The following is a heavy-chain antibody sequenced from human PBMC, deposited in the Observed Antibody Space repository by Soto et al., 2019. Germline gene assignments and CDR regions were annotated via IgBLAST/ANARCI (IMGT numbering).Heavy chain of an antibody. V-gene: IGHV3-23*01. CDR1: GFTFSSYA. D-gene: IGHD4-17*01. CDR3: APRDPVTNSWENAFEI. Sequence: EVQLLESGGGLVQPGGSLRLSCAASGFTFSSYAMSWFRQAPGKGLEWVSASSGSGGSTYYEDSVKGRFTISRDNSQNTPYLQMNTLRAEDTAVYYCAPRDPVTNSWENAFEILGQGTMVTVSS. J-gene: IGHJ3*02. CDR2: SSGSGGST.